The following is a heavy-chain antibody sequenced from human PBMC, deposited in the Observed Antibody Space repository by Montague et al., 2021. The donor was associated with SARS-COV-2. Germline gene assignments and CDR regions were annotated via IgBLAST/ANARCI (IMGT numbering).Heavy chain of an antibody. Sequence: SETLSLTCTVSGGSISGYYWTWMRQPPAKGLELLWHVRYTGSTKYNPSLNSRVTILIDTPKNQFPLKLRSVTAADTAVYFCARAQTTGFITYCVNYFDDWGQGALVTVSS. CDR1: GGSISGYY. CDR2: VRYTGST. D-gene: IGHD4-11*01. V-gene: IGHV4-59*01. CDR3: ARAQTTGFITYCVNYFDD. J-gene: IGHJ4*02.